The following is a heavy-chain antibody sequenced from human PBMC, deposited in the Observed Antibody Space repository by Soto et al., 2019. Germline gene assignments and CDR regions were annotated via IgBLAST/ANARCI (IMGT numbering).Heavy chain of an antibody. CDR1: GFTFSRFG. D-gene: IGHD3-3*01. Sequence: EVQLLESGGGVVQPGGSLRLSCAGSGFTFSRFGISWVRQAPGKGLEWVSGITGSGSGTYAESVKGRFTISRDNSKNTLYLQMNSLTAEDTAVYYCAKRRAAFGNNDWSGFDYWGQGTLVTVSS. CDR2: ITGSGSGT. V-gene: IGHV3-23*01. J-gene: IGHJ4*02. CDR3: AKRRAAFGNNDWSGFDY.